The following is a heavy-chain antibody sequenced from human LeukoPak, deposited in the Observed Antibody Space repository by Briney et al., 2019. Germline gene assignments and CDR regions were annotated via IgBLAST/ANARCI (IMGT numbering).Heavy chain of an antibody. CDR1: GFTFSSYA. CDR3: ARGGGVLLWFGEFEDAFDI. D-gene: IGHD3-10*01. Sequence: PGRSLRLSCAASGFTFSSYAMHWVRQAPGKGLEWVAVISYDGSNKYYADSVKGRFTISRDNSKNTLYLQMNSLRAEDTAVYYCARGGGVLLWFGEFEDAFDIWGQGTMVTVSS. CDR2: ISYDGSNK. J-gene: IGHJ3*02. V-gene: IGHV3-30*04.